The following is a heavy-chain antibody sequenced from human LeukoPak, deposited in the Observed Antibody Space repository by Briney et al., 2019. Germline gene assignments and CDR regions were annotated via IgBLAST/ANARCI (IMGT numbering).Heavy chain of an antibody. CDR3: ARAQYYFDSSGDY. J-gene: IGHJ4*02. CDR1: GYTFTSYY. Sequence: ASVKVSCKASGYTFTSYYMHWVRQAPGQGLECMGIINPTGGSTNYAQKFQGRVTMTRDTSTSTVYMELSSLRSEDTAVYYCARAQYYFDSSGDYWGQGTLVTVSS. V-gene: IGHV1-46*03. D-gene: IGHD3-22*01. CDR2: INPTGGST.